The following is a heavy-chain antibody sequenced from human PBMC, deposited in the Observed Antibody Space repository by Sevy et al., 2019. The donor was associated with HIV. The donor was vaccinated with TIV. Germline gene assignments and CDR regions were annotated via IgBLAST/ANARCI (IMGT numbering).Heavy chain of an antibody. CDR2: ISDGGAVI. D-gene: IGHD3-3*01. CDR3: AKEGAFWSGYYVDY. Sequence: GESLKISCAASGFNFSSHKMNWIRQAPGKGLEWVAYISDGGAVIHDADSVKGRFTISRDNSTNSLYLQMNSLRADDTAVYYCAKEGAFWSGYYVDYWGQGTLVTVSS. V-gene: IGHV3-48*03. CDR1: GFNFSSHK. J-gene: IGHJ4*02.